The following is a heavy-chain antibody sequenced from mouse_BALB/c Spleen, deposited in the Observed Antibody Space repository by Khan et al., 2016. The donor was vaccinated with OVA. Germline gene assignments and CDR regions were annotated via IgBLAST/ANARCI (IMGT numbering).Heavy chain of an antibody. CDR2: IYPGNSDT. J-gene: IGHJ3*01. CDR3: TYDGYFVGWFAY. D-gene: IGHD2-3*01. V-gene: IGHV1-5*01. Sequence: VQLQQSGTVLARPGASVKMSCKASGSTFTRYWIHWVKQRPGQGLEWIGAIYPGNSDTSYNQRFKGKAKLTAVTSTSTAYMELSSLTKEDSAVYCCTYDGYFVGWFAYWGQGTLVTVSA. CDR1: GSTFTRYW.